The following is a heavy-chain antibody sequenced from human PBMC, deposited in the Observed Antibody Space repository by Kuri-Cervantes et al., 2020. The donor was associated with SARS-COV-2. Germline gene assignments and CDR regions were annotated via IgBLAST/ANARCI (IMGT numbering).Heavy chain of an antibody. J-gene: IGHJ3*02. V-gene: IGHV3-23*01. CDR3: AKVVRRTPNREPPAPDDAFDI. CDR1: GFTFTTYA. Sequence: GESLKISCAASGFTFTTYAVRWVRQAPRKGLEWVSGISGSGGSIYYADSVKGRCAISRDNSENTLYLQMNSLRAEDTAVYYCAKVVRRTPNREPPAPDDAFDIWGQGTMVTVSS. CDR2: ISGSGGSI. D-gene: IGHD1-14*01.